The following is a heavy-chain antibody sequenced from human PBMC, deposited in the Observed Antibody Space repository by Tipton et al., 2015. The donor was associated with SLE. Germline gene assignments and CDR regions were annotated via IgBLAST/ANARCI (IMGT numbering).Heavy chain of an antibody. CDR2: IKQDGSEK. Sequence: SLRLSCVTSGFTFTSYWMSWVRQAPGKGLEWVATIKQDGSEKYYVDSVKGRFTIARDNAKNSLSLQMNSLRAEDTAVYYCARNFWSGYYGPYFDYWGQGTLVTVSS. V-gene: IGHV3-7*01. J-gene: IGHJ4*02. CDR1: GFTFTSYW. CDR3: ARNFWSGYYGPYFDY. D-gene: IGHD3-3*01.